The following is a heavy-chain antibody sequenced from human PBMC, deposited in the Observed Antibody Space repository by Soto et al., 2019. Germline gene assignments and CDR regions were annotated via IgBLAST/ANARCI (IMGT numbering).Heavy chain of an antibody. Sequence: SETLSLTCAVYGGSFSGYYWSWIRQPPGKGLEWIGEINHSGSTNYNPSLKSRVTISVDTSKNQFSLKLGSVTAADTAVYYCASNSFYDFWNGYYKYYYYGMDVWGQGTTVTVSS. J-gene: IGHJ6*02. CDR2: INHSGST. CDR1: GGSFSGYY. V-gene: IGHV4-34*01. CDR3: ASNSFYDFWNGYYKYYYYGMDV. D-gene: IGHD3-3*01.